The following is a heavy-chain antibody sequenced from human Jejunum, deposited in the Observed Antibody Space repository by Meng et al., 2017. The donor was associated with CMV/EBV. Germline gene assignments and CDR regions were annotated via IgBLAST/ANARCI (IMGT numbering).Heavy chain of an antibody. V-gene: IGHV4-39*07. CDR3: ARVRYSSTSEMDY. Sequence: SGDSMSSSTYYGGWIRQTQGKGLEWIGSVSKSGTNYYNPSLRGRVAMSIDTSKQQFSLNLASLTAADTAVYFCARVRYSSTSEMDYWGQGTLVTVSS. J-gene: IGHJ4*02. D-gene: IGHD6-6*01. CDR1: GDSMSSSTYY. CDR2: VSKSGTN.